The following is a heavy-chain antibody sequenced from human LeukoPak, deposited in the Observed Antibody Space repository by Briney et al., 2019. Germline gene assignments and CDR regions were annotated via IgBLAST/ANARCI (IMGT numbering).Heavy chain of an antibody. V-gene: IGHV4-4*09. CDR1: GGSISSFY. CDR3: ARHVGSNNWFDP. Sequence: SQTLSLTCTVSGGSISSFYWSWIRQPPGEGLEWIGYIYPSGSTNYNPSLKSRLTISVDTSKNQVSLKLSSVTAADTAVYYCARHVGSNNWFDPWGQGTLVTVSS. CDR2: IYPSGST. D-gene: IGHD3-16*01. J-gene: IGHJ5*02.